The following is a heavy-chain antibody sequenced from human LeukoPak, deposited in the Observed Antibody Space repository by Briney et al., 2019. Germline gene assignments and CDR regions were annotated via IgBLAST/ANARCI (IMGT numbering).Heavy chain of an antibody. D-gene: IGHD3-3*01. Sequence: SETLSLTCTVSGGFISSYYWSWIRQPAGKGLEWIGRIYTSGSTNYNPSLKSRVTMSVDTSKNQFSLKLSSVTAADTAVYYCARDRHDFWSGHYYGMDVWGQGTTVTVSS. CDR2: IYTSGST. J-gene: IGHJ6*02. CDR1: GGFISSYY. V-gene: IGHV4-4*07. CDR3: ARDRHDFWSGHYYGMDV.